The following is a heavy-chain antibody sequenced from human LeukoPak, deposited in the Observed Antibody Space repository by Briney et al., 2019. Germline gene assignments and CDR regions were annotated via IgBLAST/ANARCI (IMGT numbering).Heavy chain of an antibody. CDR2: INHSGST. V-gene: IGHV4-34*01. J-gene: IGHJ4*02. CDR3: ARWGSGWYYFDY. CDR1: GGSFSGYY. Sequence: SETLSLTCAVYGGSFSGYYWSWIRQPPGKGLEWIGEINHSGSTNYNPSLKSRVTISVDTSKNQFSLKLSSVTTADTAVYYCARWGSGWYYFDYWGQGTLVTVSS. D-gene: IGHD6-19*01.